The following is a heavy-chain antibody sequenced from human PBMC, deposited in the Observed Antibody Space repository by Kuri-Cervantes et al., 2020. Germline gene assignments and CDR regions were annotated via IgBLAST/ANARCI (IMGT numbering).Heavy chain of an antibody. CDR2: ISWNSGSI. V-gene: IGHV3-9*01. CDR1: GVTFDDYA. Sequence: GGSLRLSCAASGVTFDDYAMHWVRQAPGKGLEWVSGISWNSGSIGYADSVKGRFTISRDNAKNSLYLQMNSLRAEDTALYYCAKGLWFGELLSYLDYWGQGTLVTVSS. D-gene: IGHD3-10*01. CDR3: AKGLWFGELLSYLDY. J-gene: IGHJ4*02.